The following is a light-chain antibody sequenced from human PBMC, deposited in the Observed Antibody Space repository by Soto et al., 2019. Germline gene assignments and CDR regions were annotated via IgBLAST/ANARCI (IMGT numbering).Light chain of an antibody. Sequence: QSVLTQPASVSGSPGQSITISCTGTSSDVGGYNYVSWYQQHPGKAPKLMIFEVSNRPSGISNRFSGSKSGNTASLTISGLQTEAEANYYSTSYKTSSPPPFGTGTKVT. CDR2: EVS. V-gene: IGLV2-14*01. CDR3: TSYKTSSPPP. CDR1: SSDVGGYNY. J-gene: IGLJ1*01.